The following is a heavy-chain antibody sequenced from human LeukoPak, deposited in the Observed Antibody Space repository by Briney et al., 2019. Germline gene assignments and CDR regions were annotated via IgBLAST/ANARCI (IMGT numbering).Heavy chain of an antibody. D-gene: IGHD6-19*01. CDR2: INHSGST. CDR1: GGSISSYY. J-gene: IGHJ4*02. V-gene: IGHV4-34*01. Sequence: SGTLSLTCTVSGGSISSYYWSWIRQPPGKGLEWIGEINHSGSTNYNPSLKSRVIMSVDTSKNQFSLRLNSVTAADTAVYYCAGSGWYCFDYWGQGILVTVSS. CDR3: AGSGWYCFDY.